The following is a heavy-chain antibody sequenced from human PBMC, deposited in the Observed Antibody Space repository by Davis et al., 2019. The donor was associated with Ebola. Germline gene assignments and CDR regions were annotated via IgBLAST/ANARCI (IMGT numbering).Heavy chain of an antibody. CDR3: ARVSWFGERPGFMDV. V-gene: IGHV1-69*06. CDR2: IIPIFGTA. CDR1: GYTFTSYG. D-gene: IGHD3-10*01. Sequence: SVKVSCKASGYTFTSYGISWVRQAPGQGLEWMGGIIPIFGTANYAQKFQGRVTITADKSTSTAYMELSSLRSEDTAVYYCARVSWFGERPGFMDVWGQGTTVTVSS. J-gene: IGHJ6*02.